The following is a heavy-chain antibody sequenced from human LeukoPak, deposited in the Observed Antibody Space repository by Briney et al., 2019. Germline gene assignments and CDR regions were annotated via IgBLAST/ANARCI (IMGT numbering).Heavy chain of an antibody. D-gene: IGHD6-13*01. Sequence: SETLSLTCTVSGGSISSGGYYWSWIRQPPGKGLEWIGYIYHSGSTYYNPSLKSRVTISVDRSKNQFSLKLSSVTAADTAVYYCARNKASSWYYYYYMDVWGKGTTVTVSS. CDR2: IYHSGST. CDR1: GGSISSGGYY. CDR3: ARNKASSWYYYYYMDV. V-gene: IGHV4-30-2*01. J-gene: IGHJ6*03.